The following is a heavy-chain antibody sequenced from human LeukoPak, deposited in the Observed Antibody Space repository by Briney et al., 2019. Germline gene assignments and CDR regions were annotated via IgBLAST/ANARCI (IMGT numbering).Heavy chain of an antibody. CDR3: ARSARRGYSGYGANY. J-gene: IGHJ4*02. Sequence: ASVRVSCKASGYTFTGYYMHWVRQAPGQGLEWMGWINPNSGGTNYAQKFQGRVTMTRDTSISTAYMELSRLRSDDTAAYYCARSARRGYSGYGANYWGQGTLVTVSS. V-gene: IGHV1-2*02. CDR1: GYTFTGYY. D-gene: IGHD5-12*01. CDR2: INPNSGGT.